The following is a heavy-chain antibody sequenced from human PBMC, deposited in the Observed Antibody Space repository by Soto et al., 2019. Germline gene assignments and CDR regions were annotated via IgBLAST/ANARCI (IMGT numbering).Heavy chain of an antibody. CDR3: ARGVTANYMGGDAFEI. CDR2: VVPVFGTA. Sequence: QVLLVQSGAEVKKPGSSVKVSCKTSGGTFSSYTVSWVRQAPGQGLEYLGGVVPVFGTATYAEKFQGRLTITADESTGAAYMQLTSLRYDDTALYFCARGVTANYMGGDAFEIWGQGTLVTVSS. V-gene: IGHV1-69*01. J-gene: IGHJ3*02. CDR1: GGTFSSYT. D-gene: IGHD3-16*01.